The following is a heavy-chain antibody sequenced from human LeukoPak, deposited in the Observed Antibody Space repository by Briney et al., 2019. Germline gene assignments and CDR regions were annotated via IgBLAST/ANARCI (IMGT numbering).Heavy chain of an antibody. D-gene: IGHD1-26*01. Sequence: PGGSLRLSCAASGFPFNMYWMTWVRQAPGKGLEWVANIKQDETETYFGASVEGRFTISRDNAKNSLYLQLNSLRTEDTAVYYCAKPSNEGAYSGSYWGDYLDYWGQGTLVTVSS. CDR1: GFPFNMYW. CDR2: IKQDETET. CDR3: AKPSNEGAYSGSYWGDYLDY. J-gene: IGHJ4*02. V-gene: IGHV3-7*01.